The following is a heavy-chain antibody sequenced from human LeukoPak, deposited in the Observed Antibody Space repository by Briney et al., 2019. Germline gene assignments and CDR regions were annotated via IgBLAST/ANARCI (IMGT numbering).Heavy chain of an antibody. J-gene: IGHJ5*02. V-gene: IGHV3-48*03. D-gene: IGHD5-12*01. Sequence: HPGGSLRLSCAASGFTFSAYEMNWVRQAPGKGLEPVSYISGSGNSISYADSVRGRFTISRDNAKNSLYLQMNSLRAEDTAVYYCFHVGGYPSWGQGTLVTVSS. CDR2: ISGSGNSI. CDR1: GFTFSAYE. CDR3: FHVGGYPS.